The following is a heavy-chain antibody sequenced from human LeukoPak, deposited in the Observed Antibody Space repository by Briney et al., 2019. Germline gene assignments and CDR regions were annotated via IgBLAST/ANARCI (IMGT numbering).Heavy chain of an antibody. Sequence: GGSLRLSCAASGFTFDDYGMSWVRQAPGKGLEWVSGINWNGGSTGYADSVKGRFTISRDNAKNSLYLRMNSLRAEDTALYYCARRKGYCSGGSCYSNYFDYWGQGTLVTVSS. CDR3: ARRKGYCSGGSCYSNYFDY. J-gene: IGHJ4*02. D-gene: IGHD2-15*01. V-gene: IGHV3-20*04. CDR2: INWNGGST. CDR1: GFTFDDYG.